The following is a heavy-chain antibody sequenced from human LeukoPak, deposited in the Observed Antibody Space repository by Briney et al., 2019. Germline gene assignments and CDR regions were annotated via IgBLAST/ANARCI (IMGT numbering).Heavy chain of an antibody. CDR2: MNPNSGNT. J-gene: IGHJ6*02. Sequence: GASVKVSCKASGYTFTTYDINWVRQASGQGLEWMGWMNPNSGNTGYAQKFQGRVTMTRNTSTTTAHMELNSLRSEDTAVYYCASEQWLKREGVYYYYGVAVWGQGTTVTVSS. CDR3: ASEQWLKREGVYYYYGVAV. D-gene: IGHD6-19*01. CDR1: GYTFTTYD. V-gene: IGHV1-8*01.